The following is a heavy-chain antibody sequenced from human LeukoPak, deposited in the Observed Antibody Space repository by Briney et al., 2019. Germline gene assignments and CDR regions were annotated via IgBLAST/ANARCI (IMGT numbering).Heavy chain of an antibody. CDR3: ARAMYSNSPVGY. J-gene: IGHJ4*02. V-gene: IGHV3-21*06. D-gene: IGHD6-13*01. CDR1: GFTFNAYS. Sequence: NPGGSLRLSCVASGFTFNAYSMNWVRQAPGKGLEWVSSITSNHRYIYYADSVKGRFTISRDNAKNSLYLQMNSLRVEDTAVYYCARAMYSNSPVGYWGQGTLITVSS. CDR2: ITSNHRYI.